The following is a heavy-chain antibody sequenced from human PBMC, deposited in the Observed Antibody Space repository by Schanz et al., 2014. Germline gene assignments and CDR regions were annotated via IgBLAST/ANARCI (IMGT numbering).Heavy chain of an antibody. CDR2: IGTSGGT. Sequence: EVQLVESGGGLVQPGGSLRLSCAASGFTFSSHWMHWVRQDPGKGLEWVSTIGTSGGTNYADSVKGRFTISRDNSKNTLYLQMKSLRAEDTAMYYCVREGSTTPVAGLRSFDWLGRFDYWGQGALVTVSS. CDR1: GFTFSSHW. J-gene: IGHJ4*02. V-gene: IGHV3-66*01. D-gene: IGHD3-9*01. CDR3: VREGSTTPVAGLRSFDWLGRFDY.